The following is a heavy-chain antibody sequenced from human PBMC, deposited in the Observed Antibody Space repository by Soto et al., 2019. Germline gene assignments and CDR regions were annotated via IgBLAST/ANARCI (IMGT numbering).Heavy chain of an antibody. Sequence: SETLSLTCTVSGGSISSGGYYWTWIRQHPGKGLEWIAYIYHSGYTFCNPSLKSRVTMSVDTSKNQFSLKLRSVTAADTAVYYCASEAPNRVAARSAAMVTYRFDYWGQGTLVTVSS. CDR1: GGSISSGGYY. V-gene: IGHV4-31*03. CDR3: ASEAPNRVAARSAAMVTYRFDY. J-gene: IGHJ4*02. D-gene: IGHD5-18*01. CDR2: IYHSGYT.